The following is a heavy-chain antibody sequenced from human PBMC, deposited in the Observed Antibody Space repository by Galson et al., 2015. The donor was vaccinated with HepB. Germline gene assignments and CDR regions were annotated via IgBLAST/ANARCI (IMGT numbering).Heavy chain of an antibody. J-gene: IGHJ4*02. CDR2: ISGSGGST. D-gene: IGHD4-17*01. CDR1: GFTFSSYA. Sequence: SLRLSCAASGFTFSSYAMSWVRQAPGKGLEWVSAISGSGGSTYYADSVKGRFTISRDNSKNTLYLQMNSLRAEDTAVYYCAKDRGITTVTTSNFDYWGQGTLVTVSS. V-gene: IGHV3-23*01. CDR3: AKDRGITTVTTSNFDY.